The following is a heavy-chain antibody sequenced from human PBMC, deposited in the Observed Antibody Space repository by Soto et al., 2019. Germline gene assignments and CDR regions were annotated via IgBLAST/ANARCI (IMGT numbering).Heavy chain of an antibody. CDR1: GVTFSSYA. J-gene: IGHJ6*02. CDR3: ARASEFGRFGELFSRPGDYYYYGMDV. Sequence: SVKVSCKSSGVTFSSYAISWVRQAPGQGLEWMGGIIPIFGTANYAQKFQGRVTITADESTSTAYMELSSLRSEDTAVYYCARASEFGRFGELFSRPGDYYYYGMDVRGQGTTVTDSS. CDR2: IIPIFGTA. V-gene: IGHV1-69*13. D-gene: IGHD3-10*01.